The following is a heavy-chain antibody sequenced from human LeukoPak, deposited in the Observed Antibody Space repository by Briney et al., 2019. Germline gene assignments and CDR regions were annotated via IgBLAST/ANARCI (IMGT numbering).Heavy chain of an antibody. CDR3: ARSQSSGKTAAGDAYYFYHGMDV. Sequence: SETLSLTCTVSGGSLRTYYRTWVRHPPGKGREWIGYRYYRGSTNYNPSLQSRVSRSIDTSKNQFSLNLSSVAAADTALYYCARSQSSGKTAAGDAYYFYHGMDVWGLGTTVTVS. J-gene: IGHJ6*02. CDR2: RYYRGST. CDR1: GGSLRTYY. V-gene: IGHV4-59*01. D-gene: IGHD6-13*01.